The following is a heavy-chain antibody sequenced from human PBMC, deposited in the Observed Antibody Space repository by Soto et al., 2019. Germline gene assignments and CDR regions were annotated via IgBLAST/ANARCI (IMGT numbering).Heavy chain of an antibody. CDR1: GGSVTSSY. Sequence: PSETMSLTCTVSGGSVTSSYWSWIRRPPGKGLQWIAYIYDTGISGYTPSTSHNPSRKSRVTMSVDTSQSQFSLKLTSVTGADTAVHYCARGENAFFYYGLDVWGQGITVTVS. J-gene: IGHJ6*02. V-gene: IGHV4-59*02. CDR3: ARGENAFFYYGLDV. CDR2: IYDTGISGYTPST.